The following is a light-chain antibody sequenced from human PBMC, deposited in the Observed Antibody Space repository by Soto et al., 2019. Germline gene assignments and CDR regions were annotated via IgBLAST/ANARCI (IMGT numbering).Light chain of an antibody. V-gene: IGKV3-15*01. Sequence: EIVVTQSPATLSVSPGERATLSCRASQSVSSNLAWYQQKPGQAPRLLIYDASTRATGIPARFSGSGSGTELTLTISSLQSEDFAVYYCQQYNNWPSGTFGQGTKVEIK. CDR2: DAS. J-gene: IGKJ1*01. CDR1: QSVSSN. CDR3: QQYNNWPSGT.